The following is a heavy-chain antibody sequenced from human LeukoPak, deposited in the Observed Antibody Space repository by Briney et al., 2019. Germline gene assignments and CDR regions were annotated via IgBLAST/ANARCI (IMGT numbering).Heavy chain of an antibody. J-gene: IGHJ4*02. V-gene: IGHV1-2*02. CDR2: INPNSGGT. Sequence: ASVKVSCKASGYTFTGYYMHWVRQAPGQGLEWMGWINPNSGGTNYAQKFQGRITMTRDTSISTAYMELSRLRSDDTAAYYCATGRWNTLTKGKIVPFDYWGQGTLVTASS. CDR3: ATGRWNTLTKGKIVPFDY. D-gene: IGHD1/OR15-1a*01. CDR1: GYTFTGYY.